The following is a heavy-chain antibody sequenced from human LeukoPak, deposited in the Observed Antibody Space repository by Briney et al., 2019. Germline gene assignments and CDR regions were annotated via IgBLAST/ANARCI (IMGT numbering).Heavy chain of an antibody. CDR3: AKGDSSGYYYFDY. CDR2: ISYDGSNK. D-gene: IGHD3-22*01. V-gene: IGHV3-30*18. Sequence: PGGSLGLSCAASGFTFSSYGMHWVRQAPGKGLEWVAVISYDGSNKYYADSVKGRFTISRDNSKNTLYLQMNSLRAEDTAVYYCAKGDSSGYYYFDYWGQGTLVTVSS. J-gene: IGHJ4*02. CDR1: GFTFSSYG.